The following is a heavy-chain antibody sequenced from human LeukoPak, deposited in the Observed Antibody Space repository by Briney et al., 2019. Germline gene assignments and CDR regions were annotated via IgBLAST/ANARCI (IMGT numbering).Heavy chain of an antibody. V-gene: IGHV3-23*01. CDR2: ISGSGGST. J-gene: IGHJ6*02. CDR3: AKAEASYYDSSGYYYYYYGMDV. D-gene: IGHD3-22*01. CDR1: GFTFSSYA. Sequence: GGSLRLSCAASGFTFSSYAMSWVRQAPGKGLEWVSAISGSGGSTYYADSVKGRFTISRDNSKNTLYLQMNSLRAEDTAVYYCAKAEASYYDSSGYYYYYYGMDVWGQGTSVTVSS.